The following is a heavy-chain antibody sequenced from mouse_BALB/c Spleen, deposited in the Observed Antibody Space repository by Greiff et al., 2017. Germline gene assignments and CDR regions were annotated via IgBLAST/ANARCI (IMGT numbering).Heavy chain of an antibody. CDR3: ARDRGIYYYGHYYAMDY. D-gene: IGHD1-1*01. CDR1: GFSLTGYG. Sequence: QVQLKESGPGLVAPSQSLSITCTVSGFSLTGYGVNWVRQPPGKGLEWLGMIWGDGSTDYNSALKSRLSISKDNSKSQVFLKMNSLQTDDTARYYCARDRGIYYYGHYYAMDYWGQGTSVTVSS. CDR2: IWGDGST. V-gene: IGHV2-6-7*01. J-gene: IGHJ4*01.